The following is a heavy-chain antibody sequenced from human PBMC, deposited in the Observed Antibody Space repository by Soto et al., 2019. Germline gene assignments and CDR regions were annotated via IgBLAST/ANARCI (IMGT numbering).Heavy chain of an antibody. J-gene: IGHJ4*02. D-gene: IGHD5-18*01. CDR3: ASSLLVGYGLEGESD. CDR2: ISAYNGNT. CDR1: GYTFTSYG. Sequence: QVQLVQSGAEVKKPGASVKVSCKASGYTFTSYGISWVRQAPGQVLEWMGWISAYNGNTNYAQKLQGRVTMTTDTATSTASMELRSLSSDDTAVYYCASSLLVGYGLEGESDWGQGTLVTVSS. V-gene: IGHV1-18*01.